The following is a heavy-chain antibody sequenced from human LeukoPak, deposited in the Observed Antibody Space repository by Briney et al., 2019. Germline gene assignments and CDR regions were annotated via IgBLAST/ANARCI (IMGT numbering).Heavy chain of an antibody. CDR1: GGSISSGGYY. Sequence: KASQTLSLTCTVSGGSISSGGYYWSWIRQHPGKGLEWIGYIYYSGSTYYNPSLKSRVTISVDTSKNQFSLKLSSVTAADTAVHYCARDHRYSSSWYYFDYWGQGTLVTVSS. J-gene: IGHJ4*02. D-gene: IGHD6-13*01. V-gene: IGHV4-31*03. CDR2: IYYSGST. CDR3: ARDHRYSSSWYYFDY.